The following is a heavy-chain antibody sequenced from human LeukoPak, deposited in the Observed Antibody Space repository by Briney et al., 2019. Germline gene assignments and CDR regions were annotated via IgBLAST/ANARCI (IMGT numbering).Heavy chain of an antibody. V-gene: IGHV4-34*01. Sequence: SETLSLTCAVYGGSFSGYYWSWIRQPPGKGLEWIGEINQSGSTNYNPSLKSRVTISVDTSKNQFSLKLSSVTAADTAVYYCARGRNPLGYCSGGSCYYTWFDPWGQGTLVTVSS. CDR2: INQSGST. J-gene: IGHJ5*02. D-gene: IGHD2-15*01. CDR3: ARGRNPLGYCSGGSCYYTWFDP. CDR1: GGSFSGYY.